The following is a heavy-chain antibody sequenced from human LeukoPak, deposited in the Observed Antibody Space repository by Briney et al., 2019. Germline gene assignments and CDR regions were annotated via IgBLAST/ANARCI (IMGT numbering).Heavy chain of an antibody. CDR1: GFTFSSYS. V-gene: IGHV3-21*01. Sequence: GGSLTLSCAASGFTFSSYSMNWVRQAPGKGLEWVSSISSSSSYIYYADSVKGRFTISRDNAKNSLYLQMNSLRAEDTAVYYCARGIAVAGTRDAFDIWGQGTMVTVSS. D-gene: IGHD6-19*01. J-gene: IGHJ3*02. CDR3: ARGIAVAGTRDAFDI. CDR2: ISSSSSYI.